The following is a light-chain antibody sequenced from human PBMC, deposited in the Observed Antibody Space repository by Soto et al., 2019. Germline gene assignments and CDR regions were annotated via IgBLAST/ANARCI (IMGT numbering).Light chain of an antibody. CDR1: STNIGANYD. CDR2: GNN. CDR3: QSFDSSLSVYYV. Sequence: QSVLTQPPSVSGAPWHRVTISFTGSSTNIGANYDVHWYQQFPGTAPKLLIYGNNNRPSGVPDRFSGSKSGTSASLAITGLQAEDEADYYCQSFDSSLSVYYVFGTGTKVTVL. V-gene: IGLV1-40*01. J-gene: IGLJ1*01.